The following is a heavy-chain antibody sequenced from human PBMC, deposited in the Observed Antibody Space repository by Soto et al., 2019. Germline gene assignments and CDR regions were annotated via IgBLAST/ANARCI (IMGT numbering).Heavy chain of an antibody. D-gene: IGHD1-1*01. V-gene: IGHV4-31*03. J-gene: IGHJ6*02. CDR3: AREQTANDYGMDV. Sequence: SETLSLTCTVSGGSISSGGYYWSWIRQHPGKGLEWIGYIHYSGSTYYNPSLRSRVTISVDTSKNQFSLKLSSVAAADTAVYYCAREQTANDYGMDVWGQGTTVTVSS. CDR2: IHYSGST. CDR1: GGSISSGGYY.